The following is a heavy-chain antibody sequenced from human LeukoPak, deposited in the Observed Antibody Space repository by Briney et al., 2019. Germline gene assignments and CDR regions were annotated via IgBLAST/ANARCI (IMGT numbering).Heavy chain of an antibody. J-gene: IGHJ4*02. CDR1: ELTLSNYW. CDR3: GILTLSPG. Sequence: GGSLTLFCAASELTLSNYWIQGLRHAPGKGLVWVSRISYDGHNTNYADSVKGRFTISRDTAKNTLYLQMNSLRVDDTAVYYCGILTLSPGWGQGTLVAVSS. CDR2: ISYDGHNT. D-gene: IGHD1-14*01. V-gene: IGHV3-74*01.